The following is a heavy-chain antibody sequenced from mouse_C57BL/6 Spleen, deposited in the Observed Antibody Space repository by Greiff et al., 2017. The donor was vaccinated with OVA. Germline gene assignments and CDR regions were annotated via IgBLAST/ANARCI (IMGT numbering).Heavy chain of an antibody. CDR1: GYAFSSYW. CDR2: IYPGDGDT. CDR3: AVGRDSSGYPNY. D-gene: IGHD3-2*02. Sequence: VQLQESGAELVQPGASVKISCKASGYAFSSYWMNWVKQRPGKGLEWIGQIYPGDGDTNYNGKLKGKATLTADKSSSTAYMQLSSLTSEDSAVYFCAVGRDSSGYPNYWGQGTTLTVSS. J-gene: IGHJ2*01. V-gene: IGHV1-80*01.